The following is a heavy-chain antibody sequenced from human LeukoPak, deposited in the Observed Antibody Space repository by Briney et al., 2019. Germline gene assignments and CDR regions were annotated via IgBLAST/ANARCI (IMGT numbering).Heavy chain of an antibody. CDR3: ARGSGSYYDY. D-gene: IGHD1-26*01. J-gene: IGHJ4*02. CDR2: ICSDGTST. Sequence: GGSLRLSCAASGFTFSTSWMHWFRHGPGKGLVWVSRICSDGTSTSYADSVKGRFTISRDNAKSTLYLQMNSLRADDTAVYYCARGSGSYYDYWGQGSLVTVSS. V-gene: IGHV3-74*01. CDR1: GFTFSTSW.